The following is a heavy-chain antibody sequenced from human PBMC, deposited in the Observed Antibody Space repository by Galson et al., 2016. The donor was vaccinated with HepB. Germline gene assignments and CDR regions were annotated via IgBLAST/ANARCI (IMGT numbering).Heavy chain of an antibody. CDR2: ISRDGREK. D-gene: IGHD1-26*01. CDR1: GFIFRNYW. J-gene: IGHJ4*02. Sequence: SLRLSCAASGFIFRNYWMTWVRQAPGKGLEWVANISRDGREKYYMHSVRGRFTISRDSAKNLVFLQMNSLSAEDTAVYHCARAMSGSYDFWGQGILVTVSS. V-gene: IGHV3-7*01. CDR3: ARAMSGSYDF.